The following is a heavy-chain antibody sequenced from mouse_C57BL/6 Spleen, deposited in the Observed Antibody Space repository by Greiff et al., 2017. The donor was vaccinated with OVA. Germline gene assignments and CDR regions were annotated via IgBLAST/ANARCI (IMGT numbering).Heavy chain of an antibody. CDR3: ARPPPTYYGYDGYFDV. Sequence: QVQLQQPGAELVKPGASVKLSCKASGYTFTSYWMHWVKQRPGRGLEWIGRIDPNSGGTKYNEKFKSKATLTVDKPSSTAYMQLSSLTSEDSAVYYCARPPPTYYGYDGYFDVWGTGTTVTVSS. CDR1: GYTFTSYW. J-gene: IGHJ1*03. V-gene: IGHV1-72*01. D-gene: IGHD2-9*01. CDR2: IDPNSGGT.